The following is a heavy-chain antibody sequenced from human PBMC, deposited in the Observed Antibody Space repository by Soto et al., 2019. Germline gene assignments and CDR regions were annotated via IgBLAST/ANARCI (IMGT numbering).Heavy chain of an antibody. CDR3: AHKASSGSFAHYGMGV. D-gene: IGHD3-10*01. V-gene: IGHV2-5*02. J-gene: IGHJ6*02. CDR2: IYWDDDK. Sequence: QITLKESGPTLAKPTQTLTLTCSFSRFSLSTSGVGVGWIRQPPGKALEWLALIYWDDDKRYSPFLKSRLTITKDTSKNQVVLTMTNLDPVDTATYYCAHKASSGSFAHYGMGVWGQGTTVTVSS. CDR1: RFSLSTSGVG.